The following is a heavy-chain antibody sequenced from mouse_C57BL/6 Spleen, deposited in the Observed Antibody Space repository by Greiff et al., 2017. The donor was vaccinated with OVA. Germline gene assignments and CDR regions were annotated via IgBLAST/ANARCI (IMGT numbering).Heavy chain of an antibody. D-gene: IGHD1-1*01. J-gene: IGHJ4*01. CDR2: INPSNGGT. CDR1: GYTFTSYW. Sequence: QVQLQQPGTELVKPGASVKLSCKASGYTFTSYWMDWVKQRPGQGLEWIGNINPSNGGTNYNEKFKSKATLTVDKSSSTAYMQLSSLTSEDSAVYYCTRSSIYYYGSRGDYSAMGYWGQGPSVTVSS. CDR3: TRSSIYYYGSRGDYSAMGY. V-gene: IGHV1-53*01.